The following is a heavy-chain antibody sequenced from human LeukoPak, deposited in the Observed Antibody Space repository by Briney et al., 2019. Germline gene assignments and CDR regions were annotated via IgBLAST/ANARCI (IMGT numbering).Heavy chain of an antibody. CDR1: GGSISSYY. V-gene: IGHV4-34*01. Sequence: SETLSLTCTVSGGSISSYYWSWIRQPPGKGLEWIGEINHSGSTNYNPSLKSRVTISVDTSKNQFSLKLSSVTAADTAVYYCARYPIAAAGRGAKHYDYWGQGTLVTVSS. CDR2: INHSGST. CDR3: ARYPIAAAGRGAKHYDY. J-gene: IGHJ4*02. D-gene: IGHD6-13*01.